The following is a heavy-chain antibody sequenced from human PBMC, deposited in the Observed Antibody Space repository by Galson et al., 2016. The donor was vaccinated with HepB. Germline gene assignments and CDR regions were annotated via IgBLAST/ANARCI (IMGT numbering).Heavy chain of an antibody. D-gene: IGHD6-13*01. V-gene: IGHV1-24*01. CDR3: ATARYRITWNFSYYDGLDV. CDR2: FDPDNGET. CDR1: GYTFTELC. J-gene: IGHJ6*02. Sequence: SAKVSCKVSGYTFTELCIHWVRQAPGKGLEWMGGFDPDNGETIYAQKFQGRVTVTEDTSTDAAYMELSSLRSEDTAVYYCATARYRITWNFSYYDGLDVWGHGTTVTVSS.